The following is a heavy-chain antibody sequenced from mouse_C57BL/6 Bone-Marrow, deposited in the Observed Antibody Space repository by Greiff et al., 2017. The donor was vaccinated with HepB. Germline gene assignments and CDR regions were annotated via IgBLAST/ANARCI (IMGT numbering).Heavy chain of an antibody. CDR2: IHPNSGST. CDR1: GYTFTSYW. D-gene: IGHD1-1*01. J-gene: IGHJ2*01. CDR3: ARGDYNGSSYVY. V-gene: IGHV1-64*01. Sequence: QVQLQQPGAELVKPGASVKLSCKASGYTFTSYWIHWVKQRPGQGLEWIGMIHPNSGSTNYNEKFKSKATLTVDKSSSTAYMQLSSLTSEDSAVYYCARGDYNGSSYVYWGQGTTLTVSS.